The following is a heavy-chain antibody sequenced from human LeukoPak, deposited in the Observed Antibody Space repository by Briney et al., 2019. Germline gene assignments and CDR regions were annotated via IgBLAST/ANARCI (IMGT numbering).Heavy chain of an antibody. CDR3: ARGLNDILTGYYPFDY. Sequence: SETLSLTCAVYGGSFSGYYWSWIRQPPGKGLEWIGEINHSGSTNYNPSLKSRVTISVDTSKNQFSLELSSVTAADTAVYYCARGLNDILTGYYPFDYWGQGTLVTVSS. CDR2: INHSGST. CDR1: GGSFSGYY. D-gene: IGHD3-9*01. J-gene: IGHJ4*02. V-gene: IGHV4-34*01.